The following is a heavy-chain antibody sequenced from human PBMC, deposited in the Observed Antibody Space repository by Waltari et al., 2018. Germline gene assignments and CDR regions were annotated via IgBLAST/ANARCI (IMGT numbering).Heavy chain of an antibody. CDR2: ISHSGST. D-gene: IGHD3-22*01. CDR1: GYSISSGYF. V-gene: IGHV4-38-2*01. Sequence: QVQLQESGPGLVKPSETLSLTCAVSGYSISSGYFWGWIRQTPGKGLEWIGSISHSGSTYYNPSLKSRVTISLDTSKNQFSLKLSSVTAADTAVFYCARVVLGYPRFDYWGQGTLVTVSS. J-gene: IGHJ4*02. CDR3: ARVVLGYPRFDY.